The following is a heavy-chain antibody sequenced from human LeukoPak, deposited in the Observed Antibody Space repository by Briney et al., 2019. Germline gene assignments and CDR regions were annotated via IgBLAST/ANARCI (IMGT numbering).Heavy chain of an antibody. Sequence: RASVKVSCKASGGTFTSYYMHWVRQAPGQGLEWMGIINPSGGSTSYAQKFQGRVTMTRDTSTSTVYMELSSLRSEDTAVYYCARNLKRSYVVDYYGMDVWGQGTTVTVSS. CDR2: INPSGGST. CDR3: ARNLKRSYVVDYYGMDV. CDR1: GGTFTSYY. D-gene: IGHD1-26*01. J-gene: IGHJ6*02. V-gene: IGHV1-46*01.